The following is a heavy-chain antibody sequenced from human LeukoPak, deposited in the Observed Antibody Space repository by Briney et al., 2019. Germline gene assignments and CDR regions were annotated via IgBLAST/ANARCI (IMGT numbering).Heavy chain of an antibody. Sequence: ASVKVSCKASGGTFSSYAISWVRQAPGQGLEWMGGFDVEDGEIIYAQKFQGRVTMTEDTSTDTAYMELSSLRSEDTAVYYCATNRQIMILGVVIMPAFDIWGHGTMVTVSS. CDR2: FDVEDGEI. CDR1: GGTFSSYA. D-gene: IGHD3-3*01. CDR3: ATNRQIMILGVVIMPAFDI. J-gene: IGHJ3*02. V-gene: IGHV1-24*01.